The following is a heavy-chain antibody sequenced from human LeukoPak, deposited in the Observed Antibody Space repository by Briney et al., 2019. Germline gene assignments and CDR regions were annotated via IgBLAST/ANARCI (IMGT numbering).Heavy chain of an antibody. CDR3: ARDSRRYCSSTSCSGEDY. Sequence: GGSLRLSWAASGFTFSSYWMSWVRQAPGKGLEWVANIKQDGSEKYYVDSVKGRFTISRDNAKNSLYLQMNSLRAEDTAVYYCARDSRRYCSSTSCSGEDYWGQGTLVTVSS. CDR2: IKQDGSEK. J-gene: IGHJ4*02. D-gene: IGHD2-2*01. CDR1: GFTFSSYW. V-gene: IGHV3-7*03.